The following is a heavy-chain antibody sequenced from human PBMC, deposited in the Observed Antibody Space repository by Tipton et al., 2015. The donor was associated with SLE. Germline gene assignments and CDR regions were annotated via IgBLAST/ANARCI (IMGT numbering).Heavy chain of an antibody. Sequence: GSLRLSCAASGFPFSNHWMHWARQVPGKAPVWVSQINPDGTVTGHADSVKGRFTISRDNAKSTLYLQMDSLREEDTAVYYCTKGGFLFSYESWGPGTLVTVSS. D-gene: IGHD3-16*01. J-gene: IGHJ4*02. V-gene: IGHV3-74*01. CDR1: GFPFSNHW. CDR2: INPDGTVT. CDR3: TKGGFLFSYES.